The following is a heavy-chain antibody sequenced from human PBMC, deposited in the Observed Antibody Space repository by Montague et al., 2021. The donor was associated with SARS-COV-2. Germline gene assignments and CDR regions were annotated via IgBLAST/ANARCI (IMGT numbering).Heavy chain of an antibody. Sequence: SETLSLTCTVSGGSISSSSYYWIWNPPPPGKERDCIISINYSSNSYHTPSLKIRITISADAYKIQFSLKLSSVTAADTAVYYSASPTYYYDRSGSDAFDIWGQGTMVTVSS. CDR3: ASPTYYYDRSGSDAFDI. V-gene: IGHV4-39*01. J-gene: IGHJ3*02. CDR2: INYSSNS. CDR1: GGSISSSSYY. D-gene: IGHD3-22*01.